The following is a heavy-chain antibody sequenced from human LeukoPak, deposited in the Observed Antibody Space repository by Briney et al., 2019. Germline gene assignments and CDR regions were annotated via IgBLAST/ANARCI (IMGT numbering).Heavy chain of an antibody. D-gene: IGHD6-13*01. Sequence: SETLSLTCTVSGGSISSYYWSWIRQPAGKGLEWIGRIYSGGSTNYNPSLKSRVTMSVDTSKNQFSLKLSSMTVADTAVYYCTRDSSSPTHNFDYWGQGTLVTVSS. CDR1: GGSISSYY. J-gene: IGHJ4*02. V-gene: IGHV4-4*07. CDR3: TRDSSSPTHNFDY. CDR2: IYSGGST.